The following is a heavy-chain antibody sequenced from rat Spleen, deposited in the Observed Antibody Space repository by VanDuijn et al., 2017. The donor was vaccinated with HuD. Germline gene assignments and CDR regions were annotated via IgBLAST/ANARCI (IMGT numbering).Heavy chain of an antibody. J-gene: IGHJ4*01. CDR2: MSYEGSST. Sequence: EVQLVESDGGLVQPGRSLKLSCAASGFTFSDYAMAWVRQSPTKGLEWVATMSYEGSSTYYGDSVKGRFTISRDNAKSTLYLQMNSLRSEDTATYYCTRHYSSYNSHYYVMDAWGQGASVTVSS. V-gene: IGHV5-29*01. CDR3: TRHYSSYNSHYYVMDA. D-gene: IGHD1-2*01. CDR1: GFTFSDYA.